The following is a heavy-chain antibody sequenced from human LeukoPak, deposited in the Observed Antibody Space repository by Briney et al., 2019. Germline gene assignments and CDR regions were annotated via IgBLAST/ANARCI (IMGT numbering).Heavy chain of an antibody. CDR2: IRYDGNTK. Sequence: PGGSLRLSCAASEFTFSNYDIHWVRQAPGKGLEWVAFIRYDGNTKYYADSVKGRFTISRDKSKNTLSLQMHSLSAEDTAIYYCAKDLRHYFDYWGQGTLVTVSS. V-gene: IGHV3-30*02. CDR1: EFTFSNYD. J-gene: IGHJ4*02. CDR3: AKDLRHYFDY.